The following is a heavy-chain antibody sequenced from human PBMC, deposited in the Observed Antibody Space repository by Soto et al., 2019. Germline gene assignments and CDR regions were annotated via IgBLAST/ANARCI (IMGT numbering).Heavy chain of an antibody. CDR3: ATESGSTYGYFDY. D-gene: IGHD5-18*01. CDR1: GGSVSSGYNY. V-gene: IGHV4-30-4*01. Sequence: SETLSLTXTVSGGSVSSGYNYWSWIRQSPGKGLEWIGYISGSGSTGYNPSLKNRLTMSVDRSKNQFTLRLTSVTAADTAVYFCATESGSTYGYFDYWGQGTQVTVSS. J-gene: IGHJ4*02. CDR2: ISGSGST.